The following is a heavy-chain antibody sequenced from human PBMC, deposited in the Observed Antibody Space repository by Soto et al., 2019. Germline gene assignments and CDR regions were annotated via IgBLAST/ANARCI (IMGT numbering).Heavy chain of an antibody. J-gene: IGHJ6*02. CDR1: GYSFTSDY. CDR3: ARGREGDGYIYAMDV. CDR2: INAIGIST. D-gene: IGHD5-12*01. Sequence: QVQLVQSAAEVKQTGAPVKASCKASGYSFTSDYMHWLRQDPGQGLEWMGIINAIGISTSYAQKFQSRTTMTRDTPTSTGYMELSSLRSEDRAVYYCARGREGDGYIYAMDVWGQGTTVTVSS. V-gene: IGHV1-46*01.